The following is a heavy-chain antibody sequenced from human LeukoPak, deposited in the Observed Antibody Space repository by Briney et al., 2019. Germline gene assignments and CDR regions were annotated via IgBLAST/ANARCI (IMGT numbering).Heavy chain of an antibody. V-gene: IGHV1-46*01. CDR3: ARGPSITMVRGGQWYYYMDV. CDR2: INPSGGST. J-gene: IGHJ6*03. Sequence: ASVKVSCKASGYTFTSYYIHWVRQAPGQGLEWMGLINPSGGSTNYAQKFQGRVTMPRDTSTSTVYMELTSLRSEDTAVYYCARGPSITMVRGGQWYYYMDVWGKGTTVTISS. CDR1: GYTFTSYY. D-gene: IGHD3-10*01.